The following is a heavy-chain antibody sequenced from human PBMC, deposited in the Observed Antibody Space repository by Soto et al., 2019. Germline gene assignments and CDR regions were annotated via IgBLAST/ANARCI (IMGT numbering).Heavy chain of an antibody. Sequence: QLQLQESGPGLVKPSETLSLTCTVSGGSISSSSYYWGWIRQPPGKGLEWIGSIYYSGSTYYNPSLKSRVTISVDTSKNQFSLKLSSVTAADTAVYYCARPGGAPSWFDPCGQGTLVTVSS. CDR2: IYYSGST. J-gene: IGHJ5*02. CDR1: GGSISSSSYY. V-gene: IGHV4-39*01. D-gene: IGHD1-26*01. CDR3: ARPGGAPSWFDP.